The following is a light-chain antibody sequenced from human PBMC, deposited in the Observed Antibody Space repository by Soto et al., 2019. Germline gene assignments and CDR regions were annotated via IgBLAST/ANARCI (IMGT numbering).Light chain of an antibody. CDR1: QSINSW. CDR2: KAS. V-gene: IGKV1-5*03. J-gene: IGKJ1*01. Sequence: DIPMTQSPSTLSASVGDRVTITCRASQSINSWLAWYQQKPGKVPKLLIYKASSLESGVPSRFSGSGSGTEFTLTISSLQPDDFATYYCQQYNSYWTFGQGTKVEIK. CDR3: QQYNSYWT.